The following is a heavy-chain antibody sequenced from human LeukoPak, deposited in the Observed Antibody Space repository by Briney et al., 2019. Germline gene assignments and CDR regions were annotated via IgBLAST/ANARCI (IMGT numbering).Heavy chain of an antibody. Sequence: ASVKVSCKASGYSFISYGISWLRQAPGQGLEWMGWISAYNGNTNYARKFQGRVTMTTDTSTSTAYMELRSLRSDDTAVYYCARGEVGGSYGIAFDYWGQGTLVTVSS. CDR1: GYSFISYG. CDR2: ISAYNGNT. V-gene: IGHV1-18*01. J-gene: IGHJ4*02. CDR3: ARGEVGGSYGIAFDY. D-gene: IGHD1-26*01.